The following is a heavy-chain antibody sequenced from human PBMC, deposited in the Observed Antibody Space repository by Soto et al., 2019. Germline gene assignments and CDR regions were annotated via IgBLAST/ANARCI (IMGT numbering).Heavy chain of an antibody. J-gene: IGHJ5*02. CDR3: ARDVDILTPNWFDP. V-gene: IGHV1-69*01. D-gene: IGHD3-9*01. CDR2: IIPIFGTA. Sequence: QVQLVQSGAEVKKPGSSVKVSCKASGGTFSSYAISWVRQAPGQGLEWMGGIIPIFGTANYAQKFQGRVTITADESTSTDYMERSSLRSEDTAVYYCARDVDILTPNWFDPWGQGTLVTVSS. CDR1: GGTFSSYA.